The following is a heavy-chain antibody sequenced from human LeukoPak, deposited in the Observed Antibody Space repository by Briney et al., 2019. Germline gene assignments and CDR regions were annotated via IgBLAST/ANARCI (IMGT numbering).Heavy chain of an antibody. D-gene: IGHD3-10*01. J-gene: IGHJ4*02. V-gene: IGHV1-2*02. CDR1: GYTFTGYY. CDR2: INPNSGGT. Sequence: ASVKVSCKASGYTFTGYYMHWVRQAPGQGLEWMGWINPNSGGTNYAQKFQGRVTMTRDTSISTAYMELSRLRSDDTAVYYCARGDVLLWFGESPPLYWGQGTLVTVSS. CDR3: ARGDVLLWFGESPPLY.